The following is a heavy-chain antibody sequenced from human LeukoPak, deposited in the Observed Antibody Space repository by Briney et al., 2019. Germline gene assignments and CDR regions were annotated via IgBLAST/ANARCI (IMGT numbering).Heavy chain of an antibody. D-gene: IGHD1-26*01. CDR3: ASGPSTIVRATPYYFDY. CDR1: GYTFTSYG. CDR2: ISAYNGNT. Sequence: GASVKVSCKASGYTFTSYGISWVRQAPGQGLEWMGWISAYNGNTNYAQKLQGRVTMTTDTSTSTAYMELRSLRSDDTAVYYCASGPSTIVRATPYYFDYWGQGTLVTVSS. J-gene: IGHJ4*02. V-gene: IGHV1-18*01.